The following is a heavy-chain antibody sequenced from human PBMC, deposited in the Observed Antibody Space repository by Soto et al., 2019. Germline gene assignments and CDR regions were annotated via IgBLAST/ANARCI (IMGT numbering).Heavy chain of an antibody. Sequence: QVHLVQSGAEVKKPGSSVRVSCKTSGYTFSNYAISWVRQAPGQGLEWMGWINTGSGYTNYAHDRVTMTKDASTYTAYLEVTGLRSADTAIYYCARDRVYTGGSDADYWGQGTLVTVSS. CDR1: GYTFSNYA. CDR2: INTGSGYT. CDR3: ARDRVYTGGSDADY. J-gene: IGHJ4*02. D-gene: IGHD2-8*02. V-gene: IGHV1-18*01.